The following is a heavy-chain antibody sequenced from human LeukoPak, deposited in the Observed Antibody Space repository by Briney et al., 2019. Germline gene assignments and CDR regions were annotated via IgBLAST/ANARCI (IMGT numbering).Heavy chain of an antibody. CDR3: ARVRGYYGAGSYHDAFDI. D-gene: IGHD3-10*01. CDR2: IIAYNGNT. J-gene: IGHJ3*02. Sequence: ASVKVSCKASGYTFTSYGITWRRQAPGQGLGWMGWIIAYNGNTNYAQKLQGRVTMTTDTSTSTAYMELRSLRSDDTAVYYCARVRGYYGAGSYHDAFDIWGQGTMVTVS. CDR1: GYTFTSYG. V-gene: IGHV1-18*01.